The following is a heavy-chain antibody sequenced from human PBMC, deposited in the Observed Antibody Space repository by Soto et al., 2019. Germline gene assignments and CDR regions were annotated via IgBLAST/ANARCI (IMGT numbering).Heavy chain of an antibody. V-gene: IGHV4-34*01. Sequence: SETLSLTCAVYGGSFSGYYWSWIRQPPGKGLEWIGEINHSGSTNYNPSLKSRVTISVDTSKNQSSLKLSSVTAADTAVYYCARVRGNYYDYVWGSYRHPGYFDYWGQGTLVTVSS. J-gene: IGHJ4*02. CDR2: INHSGST. D-gene: IGHD3-16*02. CDR3: ARVRGNYYDYVWGSYRHPGYFDY. CDR1: GGSFSGYY.